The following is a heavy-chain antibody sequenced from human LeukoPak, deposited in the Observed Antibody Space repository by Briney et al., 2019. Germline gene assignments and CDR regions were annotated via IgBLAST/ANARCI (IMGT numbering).Heavy chain of an antibody. V-gene: IGHV4-4*07. CDR2: IYTSGST. Sequence: SETLSLTCTVSGGSISSYYWSWIRQPAGKGLEWIGRIYTSGSTNYNPSLKSRVTMSVDTSKNQFSLKLSSVTAADTAVYYCARPNHKDHCSSTSCYRYFDYWGQGNLVTVSS. CDR3: ARPNHKDHCSSTSCYRYFDY. J-gene: IGHJ4*02. CDR1: GGSISSYY. D-gene: IGHD2-2*02.